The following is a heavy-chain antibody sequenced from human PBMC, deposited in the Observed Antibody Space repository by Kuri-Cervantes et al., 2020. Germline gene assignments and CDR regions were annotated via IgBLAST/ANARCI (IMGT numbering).Heavy chain of an antibody. V-gene: IGHV4-4*02. J-gene: IGHJ4*02. D-gene: IGHD4-23*01. CDR2: INHSGST. Sequence: SETLSLTCVVSGDSISSNKWWSWVRQPPGKGLEWIGEINHSGSTNYNPSLKSRVTISVDTSKNQFSLKLSSVTAADTAVYYCARGLNYGNSPFDYWGQGTLVTVSS. CDR1: GDSISSNKW. CDR3: ARGLNYGNSPFDY.